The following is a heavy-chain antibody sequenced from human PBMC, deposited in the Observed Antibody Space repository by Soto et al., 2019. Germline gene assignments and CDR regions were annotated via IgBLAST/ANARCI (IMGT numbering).Heavy chain of an antibody. CDR1: GYSISSGYY. CDR3: ASNRIAVAGIDY. CDR2: SYHSGST. D-gene: IGHD6-19*01. V-gene: IGHV4-38-2*01. Sequence: SETLSLSCAVSGYSISSGYYWGWIRQPPGKGLERMGGSYHSGSTYYNPSLKRRVTISVDTSKNQFALKRSSVTAADTAVYYCASNRIAVAGIDYWSQGTLVHASS. J-gene: IGHJ4*02.